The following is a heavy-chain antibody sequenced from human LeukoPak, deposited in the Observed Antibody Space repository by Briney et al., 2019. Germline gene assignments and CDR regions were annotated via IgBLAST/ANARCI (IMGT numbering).Heavy chain of an antibody. V-gene: IGHV1-2*02. CDR1: GCDFSSFD. CDR3: ARDQAGIVPLDYFDL. J-gene: IGHJ4*01. CDR2: IKPGTGDT. Sequence: ASVKVSCKASGCDFSSFDVNWVRQAPGQGLEWMGWIKPGTGDTKYADKFQGRITMTRDTSISTAYMELNRLTSDDTAIYYCARDQAGIVPLDYFDLWGQGSLVTVS. D-gene: IGHD3-10*01.